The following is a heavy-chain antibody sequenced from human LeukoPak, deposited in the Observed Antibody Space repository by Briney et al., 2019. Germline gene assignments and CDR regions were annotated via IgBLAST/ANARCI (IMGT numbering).Heavy chain of an antibody. Sequence: GASVKVSCKASGYTFTGYYMHWVRQAPGQGLEWMGWINPNSGGTNYAQKFQGRVSMTRDTSISTAYVELSRLRSDDTAVYYCARSGTTVVTRYYYYYMDVWGKGTTVTVSS. D-gene: IGHD4-23*01. J-gene: IGHJ6*03. CDR3: ARSGTTVVTRYYYYYMDV. V-gene: IGHV1-2*02. CDR2: INPNSGGT. CDR1: GYTFTGYY.